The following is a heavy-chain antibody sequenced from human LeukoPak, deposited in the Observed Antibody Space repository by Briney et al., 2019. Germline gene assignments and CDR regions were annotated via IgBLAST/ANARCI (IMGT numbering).Heavy chain of an antibody. Sequence: SETLSLTCTVSGGSISSGSYYWSWIRQPAGKGLEWIGRIYTSGSTNYNPSLKSRVTISVDTSKNQFSLKLSSVTAADTAVYYCARTGLRFDYWGQGTLGTVSA. CDR3: ARTGLRFDY. D-gene: IGHD5-12*01. V-gene: IGHV4-61*02. CDR1: GGSISSGSYY. J-gene: IGHJ4*02. CDR2: IYTSGST.